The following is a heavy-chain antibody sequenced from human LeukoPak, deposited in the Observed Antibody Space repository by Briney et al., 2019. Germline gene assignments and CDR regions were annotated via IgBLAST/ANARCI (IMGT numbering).Heavy chain of an antibody. CDR3: AKEFWDIVATIDY. CDR1: GFTLSDAW. V-gene: IGHV3-15*01. J-gene: IGHJ4*02. CDR2: IKGKTDGGTT. D-gene: IGHD5-12*01. Sequence: GGSLRLSCAASGFTLSDAWVSWVRQAPGKGLEWVGRIKGKTDGGTTDFAAPVKGRFTISRDDSKNTLYLQMNSLKIEDTAVYYCAKEFWDIVATIDYWGQGTLVTVSS.